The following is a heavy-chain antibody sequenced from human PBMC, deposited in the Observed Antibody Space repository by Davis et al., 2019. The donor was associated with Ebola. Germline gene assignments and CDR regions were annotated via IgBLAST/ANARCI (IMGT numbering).Heavy chain of an antibody. J-gene: IGHJ5*02. CDR3: ARAGGYCGGGSCYPGDWFDP. V-gene: IGHV1-2*04. CDR1: LYTFTGSY. CDR2: INPNSGGT. D-gene: IGHD2-15*01. Sequence: SVPVSRLPSLYTFTGSYIHCVRQPPGPALEWLGWINPNSGGTNYAQKFQGWVTMTRDTSISTAYMALSRLRSDDTAVYYCARAGGYCGGGSCYPGDWFDPWGQGTLVTVSS.